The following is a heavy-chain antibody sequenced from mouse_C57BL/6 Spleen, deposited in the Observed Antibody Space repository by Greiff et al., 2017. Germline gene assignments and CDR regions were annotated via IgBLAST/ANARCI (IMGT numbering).Heavy chain of an antibody. Sequence: QVQLQQSGAELVRPGASVTLSCKASGYTFTDYEMHWVKQTPVHGLEWIGAIDPETGGTAYNQKFKGKAILTADKSSSTAYVELRSLTSEDSAVYYSTRSNYGSSYDYWGQGTTLTVSS. V-gene: IGHV1-15*01. J-gene: IGHJ2*01. D-gene: IGHD1-1*01. CDR2: IDPETGGT. CDR1: GYTFTDYE. CDR3: TRSNYGSSYDY.